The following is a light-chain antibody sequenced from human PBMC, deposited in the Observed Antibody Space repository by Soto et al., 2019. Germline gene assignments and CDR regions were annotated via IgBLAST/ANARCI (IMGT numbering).Light chain of an antibody. J-gene: IGKJ2*01. CDR3: QQYRSSRDT. CDR1: QSVAGNS. Sequence: EIVLTQSPVTLSLSPGERATLSCRASQSVAGNSLAWYRNKSGQAPKLVIYGASSRSAGVPDRFVGSGYGTDFKITISSLEPEDFAVYYCQQYRSSRDTFGQGTKLEIK. V-gene: IGKV3-20*01. CDR2: GAS.